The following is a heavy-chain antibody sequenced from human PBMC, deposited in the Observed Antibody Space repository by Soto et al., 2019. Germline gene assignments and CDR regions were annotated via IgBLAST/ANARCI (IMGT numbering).Heavy chain of an antibody. CDR1: GGSISSGDYY. D-gene: IGHD6-6*01. Sequence: PSETLSLTCTVSGGSISSGDYYWSWIRQKPGKGLEWFGYIYYSGSTNYNPSLKSRVTISVDTSKIQFSLKLSSVTAADTAVYFCARVRHGGGVSSSVWFDPWGQGTLVTVSS. V-gene: IGHV4-61*08. CDR3: ARVRHGGGVSSSVWFDP. J-gene: IGHJ5*02. CDR2: IYYSGST.